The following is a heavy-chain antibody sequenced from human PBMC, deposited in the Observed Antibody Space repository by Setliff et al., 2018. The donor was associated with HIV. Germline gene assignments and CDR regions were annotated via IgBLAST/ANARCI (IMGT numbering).Heavy chain of an antibody. CDR1: GFTFSSYA. CDR3: VKGVEYGDYGSDY. D-gene: IGHD4-17*01. V-gene: IGHV3-43*01. J-gene: IGHJ4*02. CDR2: ISWDGDST. Sequence: GGSLRLSCAASGFTFSSYAMSWVRQTPEKGLEWVSIISWDGDSTYYADSVKGRFTISRDNSKNSLYLQMNSLRTEDTALYYCVKGVEYGDYGSDYWGQGTLVTVSS.